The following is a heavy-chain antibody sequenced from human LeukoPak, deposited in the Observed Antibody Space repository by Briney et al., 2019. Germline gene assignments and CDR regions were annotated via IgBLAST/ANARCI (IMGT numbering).Heavy chain of an antibody. CDR3: AKPITMIVVVMLDFDY. CDR1: GFTFNSYA. Sequence: GGSLRLSCAASGFTFNSYAMSWVRQAPGKGLEWVSAISGSGGSTYYADSVKGRFTISRDNSKNTLYLQMNSLRAEDTAVYYCAKPITMIVVVMLDFDYWGQGTLVTVSS. D-gene: IGHD3-22*01. V-gene: IGHV3-23*01. J-gene: IGHJ4*02. CDR2: ISGSGGST.